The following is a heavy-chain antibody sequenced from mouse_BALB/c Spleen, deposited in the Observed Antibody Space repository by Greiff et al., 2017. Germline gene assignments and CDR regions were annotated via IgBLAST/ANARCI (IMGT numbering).Heavy chain of an antibody. CDR3: ARWLLWYFDG. CDR1: GYTFTSYW. V-gene: IGHV1-7*01. CDR2: INPSTGYT. D-gene: IGHD2-3*01. Sequence: QVQLKESGAELAKPGASVKMSCKASGYTFTSYWMHWVKQRPGQGLEWIGYINPSTGYTEYNQKFKDKATLTADKSSSTAYMQLSSLTSEDSAVYYCARWLLWYFDGWGAGTTVTVSA. J-gene: IGHJ1*01.